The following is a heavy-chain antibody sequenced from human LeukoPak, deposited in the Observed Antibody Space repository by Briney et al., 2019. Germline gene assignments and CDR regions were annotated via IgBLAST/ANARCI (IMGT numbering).Heavy chain of an antibody. Sequence: QSGGSLRLSCAASGFTFSSYGMHWVRQAPGKGLEWLAVISYDGSNKYNADSVKGRFTISRDNSKNTLFLQMNSLSADDTAVYYCSRGPLPVTYSYDYWGQGTLVTVSS. CDR3: SRGPLPVTYSYDY. CDR2: ISYDGSNK. V-gene: IGHV3-30*03. J-gene: IGHJ4*02. D-gene: IGHD5-18*01. CDR1: GFTFSSYG.